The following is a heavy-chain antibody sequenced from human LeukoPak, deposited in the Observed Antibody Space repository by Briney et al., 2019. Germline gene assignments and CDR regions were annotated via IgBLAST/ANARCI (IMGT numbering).Heavy chain of an antibody. CDR2: VSGSGGTT. CDR3: AKTTVTAESYFYYYMDV. D-gene: IGHD4-17*01. J-gene: IGHJ6*03. V-gene: IGHV3-23*01. Sequence: GGSLRLSCAASGFTFSSYAMTWVRQAPGKRLEWVSAVSGSGGTTYYADSVKGRFTISRDNSENTLYLQMNSLGAEGTAVYFCAKTTVTAESYFYYYMDVWGKGTTVTVSS. CDR1: GFTFSSYA.